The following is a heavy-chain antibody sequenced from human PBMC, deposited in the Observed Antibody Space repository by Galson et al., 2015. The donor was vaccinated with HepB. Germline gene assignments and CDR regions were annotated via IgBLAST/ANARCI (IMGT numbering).Heavy chain of an antibody. D-gene: IGHD3-10*01. CDR3: ARAKRLLWFGELLPDAFDI. CDR2: ISSIRKYT. V-gene: IGHV3-11*06. CDR1: GFTFGDYY. J-gene: IGHJ3*02. Sequence: SLRLSCAASGFTFGDYYMYWIRQAPGKGLEWLSYISSIRKYTNYADSVKGRFTISRDNTKNSLYLQINSLRAEDTAVYYCARAKRLLWFGELLPDAFDIWGQGTMVTVSS.